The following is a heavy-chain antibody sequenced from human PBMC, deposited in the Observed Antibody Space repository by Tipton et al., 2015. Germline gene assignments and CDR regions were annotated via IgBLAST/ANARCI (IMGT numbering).Heavy chain of an antibody. Sequence: QLVQSGPEVKKPGASVAVSCRTSGYTFTSYDINWVRQATGQGLEWMGWMNPNSGNTGYAQKFQGRVTMTRNTSISTAYMELSSLRSEDTAVYYCARRQKDTSSWFPNYYYYGMDVWGQGTTVTVSS. CDR2: MNPNSGNT. D-gene: IGHD6-19*01. J-gene: IGHJ6*02. CDR3: ARRQKDTSSWFPNYYYYGMDV. V-gene: IGHV1-8*01. CDR1: GYTFTSYD.